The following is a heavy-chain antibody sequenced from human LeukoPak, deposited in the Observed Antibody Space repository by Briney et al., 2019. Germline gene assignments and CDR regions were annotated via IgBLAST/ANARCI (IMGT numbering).Heavy chain of an antibody. V-gene: IGHV3-53*01. J-gene: IGHJ2*01. D-gene: IGHD4-23*01. Sequence: PGGSLRLSCAASGFTVSSNYMSWVRQAPGKGLEWVSVIYSGGTTNYADSVKGRFTISRDNSKNTLYLQMNSLRDEDTAVYFCARALQLHWYFDLWGRGALVAVSS. CDR2: IYSGGTT. CDR3: ARALQLHWYFDL. CDR1: GFTVSSNY.